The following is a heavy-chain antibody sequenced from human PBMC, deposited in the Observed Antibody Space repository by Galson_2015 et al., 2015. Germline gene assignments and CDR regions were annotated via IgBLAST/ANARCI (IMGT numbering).Heavy chain of an antibody. CDR1: GFIFSSAA. CDR3: AKGPGGNYRTTDY. Sequence: SLRLSCAASGFIFSSAAMDWVRRAPGRGLEWVSTIVGSGSGSYYEDSVKGRFTISRDNAKNTMYLQMNSLRAEDTAIYFCAKGPGGNYRTTDYWGQGTLVTVSS. CDR2: IVGSGSGS. J-gene: IGHJ4*02. V-gene: IGHV3-23*01. D-gene: IGHD1-7*01.